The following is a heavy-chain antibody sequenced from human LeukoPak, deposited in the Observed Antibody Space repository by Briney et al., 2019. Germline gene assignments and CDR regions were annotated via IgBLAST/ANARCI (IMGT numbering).Heavy chain of an antibody. V-gene: IGHV3-13*01. CDR1: GFTFSSYD. CDR2: IGTAGDT. CDR3: ARAPSTVVTPGYFDY. D-gene: IGHD4-23*01. J-gene: IGHJ4*02. Sequence: PGGSLRLSCAASGFTFSSYDMHWVRHATGKGLEWVSAIGTAGDTYYPGSVKGRFTISRENAKNSLYLQMNSLRAGDTAVYYCARAPSTVVTPGYFDYWGQGTLVTVSS.